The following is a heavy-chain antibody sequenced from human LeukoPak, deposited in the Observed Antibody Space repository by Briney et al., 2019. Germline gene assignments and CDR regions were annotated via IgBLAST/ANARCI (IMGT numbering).Heavy chain of an antibody. CDR3: ARRRVVRGVIGNWFDP. D-gene: IGHD3-10*01. J-gene: IGHJ5*02. CDR1: GYSISSGYY. V-gene: IGHV4-38-2*02. CDR2: IYYSGST. Sequence: PSETLSLTCTVSGYSISSGYYWGWIRQPPGKGLEWIGSIYYSGSTYYNPSLKSRVTISVDTSKNQFSLKLSSVTAADTAVYYCARRRVVRGVIGNWFDPWGQGTLVTVSS.